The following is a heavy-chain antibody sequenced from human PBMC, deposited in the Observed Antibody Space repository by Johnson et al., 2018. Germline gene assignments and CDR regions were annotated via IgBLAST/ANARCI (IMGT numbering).Heavy chain of an antibody. J-gene: IGHJ6*03. Sequence: VQLVQSGGGLVQPGRSLRLSCAASGFTFDDYAMHWVRQAPGKGLEWVSGISWNSGTIAYAASVKGRLTIPSDNARNSLYMQMNSLRAEDTALYYCAKVKVTGGTYSEPRGSYYYYYYRDVWGKGTTVTVSS. V-gene: IGHV3-9*01. CDR1: GFTFDDYA. CDR3: AKVKVTGGTYSEPRGSYYYYYYRDV. CDR2: ISWNSGTI. D-gene: IGHD1-26*01.